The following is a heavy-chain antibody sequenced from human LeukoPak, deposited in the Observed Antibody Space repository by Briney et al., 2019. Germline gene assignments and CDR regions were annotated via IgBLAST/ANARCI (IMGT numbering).Heavy chain of an antibody. V-gene: IGHV1-69*13. CDR1: GGTFSSYA. CDR2: IIPIFGTA. J-gene: IGHJ5*02. CDR3: ARDARFYYDRSGYYYPLWFDP. Sequence: SVKVSCKASGGTFSSYAISWVRQAPGQGLEWMGGIIPIFGTANYAQKFQGRVTITADESTSTAYMELSSLRSEDTAVYYCARDARFYYDRSGYYYPLWFDPWGQGTLVTVSS. D-gene: IGHD3-22*01.